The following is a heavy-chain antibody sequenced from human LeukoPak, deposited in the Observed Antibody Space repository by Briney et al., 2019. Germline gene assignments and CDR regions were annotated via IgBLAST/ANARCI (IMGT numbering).Heavy chain of an antibody. J-gene: IGHJ4*02. D-gene: IGHD3-10*01. CDR3: ARGRGYYGSGSLD. CDR2: TYSRSKWYN. V-gene: IGHV6-1*01. CDR1: GDSVSSNTAA. Sequence: SQTLSLTCAISGDSVSSNTAAWNWIRQSPSRGLEWLGRTYSRSKWYNDYAVSVKSRITINPDTSKNQFSLKLSSVTAADTAVYYCARGRGYYGSGSLDWGQGTLVTVSS.